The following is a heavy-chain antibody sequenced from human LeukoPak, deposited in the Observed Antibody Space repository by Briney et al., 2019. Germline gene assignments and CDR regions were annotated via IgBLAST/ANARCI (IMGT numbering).Heavy chain of an antibody. J-gene: IGHJ4*02. CDR1: GFIFSNHN. D-gene: IGHD5-18*01. V-gene: IGHV3-48*01. CDR2: ISSSSGTI. Sequence: GGSLRLSCAASGFIFSNHNMNWVRQTPGKGLEWLSYISSSSGTIYYADSVKGRFTISGDNAKNSLYLQMNSLRAEDTAVYYCARALGYSYGYAVDYWGQGTLVTVSS. CDR3: ARALGYSYGYAVDY.